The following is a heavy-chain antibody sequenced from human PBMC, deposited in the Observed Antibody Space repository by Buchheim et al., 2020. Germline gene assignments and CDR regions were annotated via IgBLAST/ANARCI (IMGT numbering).Heavy chain of an antibody. Sequence: QVQLQQWGAGLLKPSETLSLTCAVYGGSFSGYSWSWIRQPPGKGLEWIGEINHSGSTNYNPSLKSRVTISVDTSKNQFSLKLSSVTAADTAVYYCARGRGYSSSWYFDLWGRGTL. CDR3: ARGRGYSSSWYFDL. CDR1: GGSFSGYS. D-gene: IGHD6-13*01. V-gene: IGHV4-34*01. CDR2: INHSGST. J-gene: IGHJ2*01.